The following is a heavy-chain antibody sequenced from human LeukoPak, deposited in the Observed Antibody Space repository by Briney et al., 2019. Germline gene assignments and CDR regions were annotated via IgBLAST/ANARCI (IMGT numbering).Heavy chain of an antibody. D-gene: IGHD3-10*01. V-gene: IGHV4-31*03. CDR1: GGSISSGGYY. Sequence: SETLSLTCTASGGSISSGGYYWSWLRQHPGKGLEWIGYIYYSGSTYYNPSLKSRVAISVDTSKNQFSLKLSSVTAADTAVYYCARAREYYYGSGSYGDFDYWGQGTLVTVSS. CDR2: IYYSGST. J-gene: IGHJ4*02. CDR3: ARAREYYYGSGSYGDFDY.